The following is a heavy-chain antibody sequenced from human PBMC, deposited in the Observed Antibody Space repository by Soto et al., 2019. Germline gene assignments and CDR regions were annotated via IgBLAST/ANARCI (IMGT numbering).Heavy chain of an antibody. V-gene: IGHV3-74*03. CDR1: GLTFRSFW. J-gene: IGHJ4*02. D-gene: IGHD3-22*01. Sequence: GGSLRLSCAAFGLTFRSFWMHRVRQAPGKGLVWVSRTNTDGSVAMYVDSVKGRFTISRDNAKNSLYLQMNSLRVEDTAVYYCATPYYYDSSGPPAFWGQGTLVTVSS. CDR3: ATPYYYDSSGPPAF. CDR2: TNTDGSVA.